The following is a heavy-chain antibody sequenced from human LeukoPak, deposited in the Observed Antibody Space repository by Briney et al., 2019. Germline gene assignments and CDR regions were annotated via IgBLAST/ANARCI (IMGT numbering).Heavy chain of an antibody. J-gene: IGHJ4*02. D-gene: IGHD4-17*01. V-gene: IGHV4-59*08. Sequence: KPSETLSLTCTVSGGSISSYYWSWIRQPPGKGLEWIGYIYYSGSTNYNPSLKSRVTISVDTSKNQFSLKLSSVTAADTAVYYCARAHGDYEYYFDYWGQGTLVTVSS. CDR1: GGSISSYY. CDR2: IYYSGST. CDR3: ARAHGDYEYYFDY.